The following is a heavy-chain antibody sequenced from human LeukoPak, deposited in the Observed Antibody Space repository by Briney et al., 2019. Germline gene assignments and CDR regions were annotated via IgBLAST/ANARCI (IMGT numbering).Heavy chain of an antibody. CDR3: ARGEWLFDY. J-gene: IGHJ4*02. D-gene: IGHD5-24*01. Sequence: PGGSLRLSCAASGFTVSSNYMSWVRQAPGKGLEWVSVIYSGGRTKYADSVKGRFTISRDNSKNTLCLQMKSLRAEDTAVYYCARGEWLFDYWGQGTLVTVSS. V-gene: IGHV3-53*01. CDR2: IYSGGRT. CDR1: GFTVSSNY.